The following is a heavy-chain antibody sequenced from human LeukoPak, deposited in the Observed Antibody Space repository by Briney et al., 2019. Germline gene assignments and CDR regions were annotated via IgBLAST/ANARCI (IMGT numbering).Heavy chain of an antibody. Sequence: GGTLRLSCAASGFTFSSYGMHWVRQAPGKGLEWVAFIRYDGSNKYYADSVKGRFTISRDNSKNTLYLQMNSLRAEDTAVYYCALPIYGSGMSPGDYWGQGTLVTVSS. CDR2: IRYDGSNK. V-gene: IGHV3-30*02. CDR3: ALPIYGSGMSPGDY. J-gene: IGHJ4*02. D-gene: IGHD3-10*01. CDR1: GFTFSSYG.